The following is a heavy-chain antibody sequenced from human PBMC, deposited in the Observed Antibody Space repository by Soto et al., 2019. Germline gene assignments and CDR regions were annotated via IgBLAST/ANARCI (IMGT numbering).Heavy chain of an antibody. CDR1: GFPFSTSG. CDR3: AIARHCSSAACPAAE. J-gene: IGHJ4*02. Sequence: EVHLLESGGGLVQPGGSLILSCAASGFPFSTSGILWLRQPPGEGLEWVSAIGPTANTNYRDSVKGRFTISRDNSRNTVCLQMSALRPEDTALYYCAIARHCSSAACPAAEWGQGTLITVSS. D-gene: IGHD2-2*01. V-gene: IGHV3-23*05. CDR2: IGPTANT.